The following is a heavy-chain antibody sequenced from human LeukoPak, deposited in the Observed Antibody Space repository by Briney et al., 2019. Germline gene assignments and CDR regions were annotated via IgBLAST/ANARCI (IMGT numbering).Heavy chain of an antibody. CDR3: AKDRVVTLDY. CDR2: IRYDGSNK. CDR1: GFTFSSYG. Sequence: PGGSLRLSCAASGFTFSSYGMHWVRQAPGKGREWVAFIRYDGSNKYYADSVKGRFTISRDNSKNTLYLQMNSLRAEDTAVYYCAKDRVVTLDYWGQGTLVTVSS. V-gene: IGHV3-30*02. D-gene: IGHD2-21*02. J-gene: IGHJ4*02.